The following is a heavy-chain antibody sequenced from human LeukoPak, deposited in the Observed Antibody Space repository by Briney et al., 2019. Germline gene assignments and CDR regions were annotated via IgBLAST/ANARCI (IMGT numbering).Heavy chain of an antibody. V-gene: IGHV4-59*11. CDR2: IYYSGST. Sequence: SETLSLTCTVSGGSISSHYWSWIRQPPGKGLEWIGSIYYSGSTYYNPSLKSRVTISVDTSKNQFSLKLSSVTAADTAVYYCASRGGSTSAYYYYYYMDVWGKGTTVTVSS. CDR1: GGSISSHY. J-gene: IGHJ6*03. CDR3: ASRGGSTSAYYYYYYMDV. D-gene: IGHD2-2*01.